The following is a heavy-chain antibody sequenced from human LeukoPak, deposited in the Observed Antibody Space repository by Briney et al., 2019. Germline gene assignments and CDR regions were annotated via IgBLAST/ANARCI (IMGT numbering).Heavy chain of an antibody. CDR2: VYYNGIT. CDR3: ARGRIPGATEVVI. J-gene: IGHJ3*02. CDR1: GGSISTYY. Sequence: SETLSLTCTVSGGSISTYYWSWIRQPPGKGLEWIGYVYYNGITDSNPPPQSRVTISLATSKKQFSLKQTSVTAADTALYYCARGRIPGATEVVIWGQGTMVTVSS. D-gene: IGHD2-2*01. V-gene: IGHV4-59*01.